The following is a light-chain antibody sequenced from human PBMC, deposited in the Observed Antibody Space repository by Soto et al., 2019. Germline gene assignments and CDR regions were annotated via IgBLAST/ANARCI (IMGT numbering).Light chain of an antibody. CDR2: DAT. J-gene: IGKJ3*01. Sequence: EIVLTQSPATLSVSPGERATLSCRASQSVSSSLAWYRRKPGQAPRLLIYDATNRASGVPARFSGSGSGTDFTLTISSLEPEDFAVYYCQHRANWPLTFGHGTKVDI. CDR3: QHRANWPLT. CDR1: QSVSSS. V-gene: IGKV3-11*01.